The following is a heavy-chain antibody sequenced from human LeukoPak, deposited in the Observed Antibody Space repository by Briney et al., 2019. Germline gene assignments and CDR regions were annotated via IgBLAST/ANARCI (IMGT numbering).Heavy chain of an antibody. D-gene: IGHD3-16*02. V-gene: IGHV4-34*01. CDR1: GGSFSGYY. CDR3: ARRRYDYVWGSYRYQYFDY. CDR2: MNHSGST. J-gene: IGHJ4*02. Sequence: SETLSLTCALYGGSFSGYYSSWIRQPPGKGLEWIGEMNHSGSTNYNPSLKSRVTISVDTSKNKFSLKLSSVTAADTAVYYCARRRYDYVWGSYRYQYFDYWGQGTLVTVSS.